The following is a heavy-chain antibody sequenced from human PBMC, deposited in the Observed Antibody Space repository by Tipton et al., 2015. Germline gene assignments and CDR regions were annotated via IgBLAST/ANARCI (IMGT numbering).Heavy chain of an antibody. CDR2: ISHSGET. Sequence: TLSLTCAVSAYSISSDYYWNWIRRPPGKGLEWIGEISHSGETRYNPSLKSRLTISLDTSKDQLSLKMKSVTAADTAVYYCVRGLPANYDSLGYFGDWGQGTLVTVSA. V-gene: IGHV4-34*01. CDR1: AYSISSDYY. CDR3: VRGLPANYDSLGYFGD. D-gene: IGHD3-22*01. J-gene: IGHJ4*02.